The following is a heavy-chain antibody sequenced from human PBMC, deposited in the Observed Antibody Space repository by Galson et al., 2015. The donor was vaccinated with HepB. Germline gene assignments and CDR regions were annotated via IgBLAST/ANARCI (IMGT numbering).Heavy chain of an antibody. D-gene: IGHD1-7*01. Sequence: SVKVSCKAFGYTFSSYDVTWVRQASGQGLEWMGWMNPNSGNTGYVPEFQDRVTMTGDTSMSTAYMELSSLRSEDTAVYYCARGVRNYLYSDNWGQGTLVTVSS. CDR2: MNPNSGNT. V-gene: IGHV1-8*01. CDR3: ARGVRNYLYSDN. CDR1: GYTFSSYD. J-gene: IGHJ4*02.